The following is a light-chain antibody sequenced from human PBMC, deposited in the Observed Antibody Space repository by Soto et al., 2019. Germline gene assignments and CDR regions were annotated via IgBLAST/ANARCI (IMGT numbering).Light chain of an antibody. J-gene: IGLJ1*01. CDR3: CSYAGSYTHV. V-gene: IGLV2-11*01. CDR1: SCDVGGYNY. Sequence: QSALTQPRSVSGSPGQSVTISCTGTSCDVGGYNYVSWYQQHPGKAPKLMIYDVSKRPSGVPDRFSGSKSGNTASLTISGLQDEDEAYYYCCSYAGSYTHVFGTGTKLTVL. CDR2: DVS.